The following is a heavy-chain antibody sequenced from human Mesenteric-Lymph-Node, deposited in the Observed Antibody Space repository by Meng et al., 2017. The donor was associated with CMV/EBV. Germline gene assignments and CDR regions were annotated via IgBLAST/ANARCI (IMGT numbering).Heavy chain of an antibody. D-gene: IGHD5-18*01. CDR2: INWNGGST. CDR1: GFTFDDYG. CDR3: ARETAGKYSYGPGGAFDI. V-gene: IGHV3-20*04. Sequence: GGSLRLSCAASGFTFDDYGMSWVRQAPGKGLEWVSGINWNGGSTGYADSVKGRFTISRDNAKNSLYLQMNSLRAEDTAVYYCARETAGKYSYGPGGAFDIWGQGTMVTVSS. J-gene: IGHJ3*02.